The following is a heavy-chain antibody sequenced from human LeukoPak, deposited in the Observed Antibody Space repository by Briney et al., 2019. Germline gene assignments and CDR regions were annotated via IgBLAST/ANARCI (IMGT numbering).Heavy chain of an antibody. D-gene: IGHD2-21*02. V-gene: IGHV3-43*01. CDR2: ISWYGGST. CDR1: GFTFDDYT. CDR3: AKGICGGDCYSLES. J-gene: IGHJ4*02. Sequence: GGSLRLSCAASGFTFDDYTMHWVRQAPGKGLEWVSLISWYGGSTYYADSVKGRFTISRDNSKNSLYLQMNSLRTEDTALYYCAKGICGGDCYSLESWGQGTLVTVSS.